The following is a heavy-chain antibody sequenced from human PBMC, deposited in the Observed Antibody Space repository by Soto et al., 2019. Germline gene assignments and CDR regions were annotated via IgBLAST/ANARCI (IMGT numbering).Heavy chain of an antibody. CDR3: ARAGTAMDFYYGMDV. CDR2: IYSGGST. V-gene: IGHV3-53*01. J-gene: IGHJ6*02. D-gene: IGHD5-18*01. CDR1: GFTVSSNY. Sequence: GGSLRLSCAASGFTVSSNYMSWVRQAPGKGLEWVSVIYSGGSTYYADSVEGRFTISRDNSKNTLYLQMNSLRAEDTAVYYCARAGTAMDFYYGMDVWGQGNTVTVSS.